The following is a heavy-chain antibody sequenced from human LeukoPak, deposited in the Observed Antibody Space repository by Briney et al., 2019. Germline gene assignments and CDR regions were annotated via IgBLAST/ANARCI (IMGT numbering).Heavy chain of an antibody. J-gene: IGHJ3*02. V-gene: IGHV3-7*05. CDR3: TKNGGYSDAFDI. CDR1: GFTFSSYW. Sequence: GGSLRLSCAASGFTFSSYWVSWVRQAPGKGLEWVANIKDDGREKYYVDSVKGRFTISRDNAKNSLYVQMNSLRTEDTALYYCTKNGGYSDAFDIWGQGTMVTVSS. CDR2: IKDDGREK. D-gene: IGHD3-10*01.